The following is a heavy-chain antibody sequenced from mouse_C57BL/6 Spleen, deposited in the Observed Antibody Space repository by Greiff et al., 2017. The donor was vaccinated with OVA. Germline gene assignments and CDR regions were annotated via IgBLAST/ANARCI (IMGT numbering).Heavy chain of an antibody. V-gene: IGHV14-1*01. CDR2: IDPEDGDT. J-gene: IGHJ3*01. D-gene: IGHD2-1*01. Sequence: VHVKQSGAELVRPGASVKLSCTASGFNIKDYYMHWVKQRPEQGLEWIGRIDPEDGDTEYAPKFQGKATMTADTSSNTAYLQLSSLPSEDTAVYYWTTLIYYGNDWFAYWGQGTLVTVSA. CDR3: TTLIYYGNDWFAY. CDR1: GFNIKDYY.